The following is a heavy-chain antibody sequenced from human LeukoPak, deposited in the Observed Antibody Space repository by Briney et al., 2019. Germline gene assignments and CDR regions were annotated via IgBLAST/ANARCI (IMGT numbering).Heavy chain of an antibody. D-gene: IGHD2-15*01. CDR1: GGSFSGYY. CDR3: ARGSYSTLIPFDY. CDR2: INHSGST. V-gene: IGHV4-34*01. J-gene: IGHJ4*02. Sequence: PSETLSLTSSVYGGSFSGYYWSWIRQPPGKGLEWIGEINHSGSTNYNPSLKRRVTISVDTSKNQFSLNLSSVTAADTAVYYCARGSYSTLIPFDYWGQGTLVTVSS.